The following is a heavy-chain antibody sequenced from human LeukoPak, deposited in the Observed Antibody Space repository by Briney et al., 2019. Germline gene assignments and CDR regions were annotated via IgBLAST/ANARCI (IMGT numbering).Heavy chain of an antibody. Sequence: PSETLSLTCAVSGGSISSGGYSWSWIRQPPGKGLEWIGYIYHGGSTYYNPSLKSRVTISADSSKNQFSLKLSSVTAADTAVYYCARVPHGSGTAMDVWGQGTTITVSS. CDR3: ARVPHGSGTAMDV. J-gene: IGHJ6*02. V-gene: IGHV4-30-2*01. CDR1: GGSISSGGYS. CDR2: IYHGGST. D-gene: IGHD3-10*01.